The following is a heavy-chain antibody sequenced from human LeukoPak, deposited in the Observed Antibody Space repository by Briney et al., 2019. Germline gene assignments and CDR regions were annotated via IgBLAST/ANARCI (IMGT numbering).Heavy chain of an antibody. D-gene: IGHD6-19*01. CDR3: ASSGWARNIPNYVLDF. J-gene: IGHJ3*01. Sequence: PSQTLSLTCTVSGASISSGPYYWSWLRPHPGKGLEWIGFIYYSGSTYYSPSLKSRVTITEDTSKNQFSLKLSSVTAADTAVYYCASSGWARNIPNYVLDFWGQGTMVTVSS. CDR2: IYYSGST. CDR1: GASISSGPYY. V-gene: IGHV4-31*03.